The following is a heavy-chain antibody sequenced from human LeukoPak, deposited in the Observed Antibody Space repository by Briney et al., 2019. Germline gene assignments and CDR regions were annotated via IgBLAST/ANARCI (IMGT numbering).Heavy chain of an antibody. Sequence: GGSLRLSCAASGFTLSKYWMLWVRQAPGKGLESVSRINTDGTVTTYADSVKGRFTVSRDNADNTMFLQMNSVRDEDTAVYYCATKQWLAPPPDSWGQGTPVTVSS. CDR3: ATKQWLAPPPDS. J-gene: IGHJ4*02. CDR2: INTDGTVT. V-gene: IGHV3-74*01. D-gene: IGHD6-19*01. CDR1: GFTLSKYW.